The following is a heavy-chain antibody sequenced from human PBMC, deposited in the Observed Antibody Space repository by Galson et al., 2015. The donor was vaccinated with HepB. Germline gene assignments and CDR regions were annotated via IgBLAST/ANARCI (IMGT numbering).Heavy chain of an antibody. D-gene: IGHD2/OR15-2a*01. V-gene: IGHV3-23*01. CDR2: ISGSGGST. CDR1: GFTFSSYA. J-gene: IGHJ6*03. CDR3: AKKGGTFLYYYYMDV. Sequence: SLRLSCAASGFTFSSYAMSWVRQAPGKGLEWVSSISGSGGSTYYADSVKGRFTISIDNSKNTLYLQMNSLRAEDTAVYYCAKKGGTFLYYYYMDVWGKGTTVTVSS.